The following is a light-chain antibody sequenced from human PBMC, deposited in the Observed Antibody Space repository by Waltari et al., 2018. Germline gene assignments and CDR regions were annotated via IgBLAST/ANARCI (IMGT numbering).Light chain of an antibody. J-gene: IGKJ1*01. CDR3: QQRGSYPRT. V-gene: IGKV1-16*01. CDR1: QGFNNY. Sequence: DVQLTQYPSSLSASVGDRVTLTCRASQGFNNYLAWYQQRPGKAPKLLIYQASNLQSGVPSRFSGSGSGTEFTLTISSLQSEDFAVYYCQQRGSYPRTFGQGTKVEIK. CDR2: QAS.